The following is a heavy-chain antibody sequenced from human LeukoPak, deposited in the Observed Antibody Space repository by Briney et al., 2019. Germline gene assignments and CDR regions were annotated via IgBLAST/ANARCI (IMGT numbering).Heavy chain of an antibody. D-gene: IGHD2-21*02. CDR2: IYYSGST. J-gene: IGHJ3*02. V-gene: IGHV4-31*03. CDR1: GGSISSGGYY. Sequence: KPSETLSLTCTVSGGSISSGGYYWSWIRQHPGKGLEWIGYIYYSGSTYYNPSLKSRVTISVDTSKNQFSLKLSSVTAADTAVYYCARYCGGDCYSDDAFDIWGLGTMVTVSS. CDR3: ARYCGGDCYSDDAFDI.